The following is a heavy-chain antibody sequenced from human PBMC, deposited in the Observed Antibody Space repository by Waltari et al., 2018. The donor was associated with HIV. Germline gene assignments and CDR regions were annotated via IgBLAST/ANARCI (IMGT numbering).Heavy chain of an antibody. J-gene: IGHJ4*02. CDR2: IKTKGDGGAT. CDR1: GFNLIGVW. CDR3: TSEEDYGSGSHFDY. Sequence: EVQLVESGGDLLRPGGCLRLSCAASGFNLIGVWVCGVRQAPGKGLEWVGRIKTKGDGGATDYAAAVKGRFTISRDDSKNTVYLQMNSLKIEDTAVYYCTSEEDYGSGSHFDYWGQGTLVTVSS. V-gene: IGHV3-15*01. D-gene: IGHD3-10*01.